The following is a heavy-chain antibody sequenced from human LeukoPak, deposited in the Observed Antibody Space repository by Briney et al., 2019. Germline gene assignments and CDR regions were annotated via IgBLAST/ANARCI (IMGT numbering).Heavy chain of an antibody. CDR1: GGSISSYY. J-gene: IGHJ5*02. D-gene: IGHD2-2*01. Sequence: PSETLSLTCTVSGGSISSYYWSWIRQPAGKGLEWIGRIYTSGSTNYNPSLKSRVTMSVDTSKNQFSLKLSSVTAADTAVYYCARERWDIVVVPAAIQYWFDPWGQGTLVTVSS. CDR2: IYTSGST. V-gene: IGHV4-4*07. CDR3: ARERWDIVVVPAAIQYWFDP.